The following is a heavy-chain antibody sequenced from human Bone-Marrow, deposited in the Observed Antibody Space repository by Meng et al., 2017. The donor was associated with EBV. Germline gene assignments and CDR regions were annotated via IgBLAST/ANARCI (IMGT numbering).Heavy chain of an antibody. CDR3: ASYHGSGSSIDY. D-gene: IGHD3-10*01. J-gene: IGHJ4*02. CDR1: GFTLSDYY. V-gene: IGHV3-11*01. Sequence: VQVVGSGGGLVKPGGSLRLSCAASGFTLSDYYMSWIRQAPGKGLEWVSHISNSGSIIYYAASVKGRFTISRDNAKNSLYLQMSSLRAEDSAVYYCASYHGSGSSIDYWGQGTLVTVSS. CDR2: ISNSGSII.